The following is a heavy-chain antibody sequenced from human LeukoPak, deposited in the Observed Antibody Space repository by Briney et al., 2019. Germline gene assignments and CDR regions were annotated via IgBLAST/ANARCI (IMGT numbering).Heavy chain of an antibody. Sequence: GGSLRLSCGASGFTFRNYWMHWVRQAPGEGLVWVSRISEDGSRTDYADSVEGRFTISRDNAKSTLYLQMNSLRAEDTAVYYCARASATCWECGNYWGQGTQVIVSS. V-gene: IGHV3-74*01. CDR1: GFTFRNYW. D-gene: IGHD2-2*01. CDR2: ISEDGSRT. J-gene: IGHJ4*02. CDR3: ARASATCWECGNY.